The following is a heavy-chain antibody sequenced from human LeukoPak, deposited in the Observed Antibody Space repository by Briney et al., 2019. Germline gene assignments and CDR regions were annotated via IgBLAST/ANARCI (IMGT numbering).Heavy chain of an antibody. V-gene: IGHV3-21*01. D-gene: IGHD3-22*01. J-gene: IGHJ4*02. CDR3: ARESYYDSSGYYEEYYFDY. CDR1: GFTFSSYS. Sequence: GGSLRVSCAASGFTFSSYSMNWVRQAPGKGLEWVSSISSSSSYIYYADSVKGRFTISRDNAKNSLYLQMNSLRAEDTAVYYCARESYYDSSGYYEEYYFDYWGQGTLVTVSS. CDR2: ISSSSSYI.